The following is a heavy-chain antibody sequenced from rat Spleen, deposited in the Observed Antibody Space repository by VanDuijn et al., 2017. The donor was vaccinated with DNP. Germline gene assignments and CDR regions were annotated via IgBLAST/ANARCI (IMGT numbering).Heavy chain of an antibody. V-gene: IGHV5-27*01. CDR2: ITASGGST. J-gene: IGHJ2*01. Sequence: EVQLVESGGGLVQPGRSLKLSCAASGFTFSNYGMAWVRQAPKKGLEWVASITASGGSTSYRDSVKGRFTISRDDAKSTLYLQMDSLRSEDTATYYCTRGGTYYFDYWGQGVLVTVSS. CDR3: TRGGTYYFDY. D-gene: IGHD4-3*01. CDR1: GFTFSNYG.